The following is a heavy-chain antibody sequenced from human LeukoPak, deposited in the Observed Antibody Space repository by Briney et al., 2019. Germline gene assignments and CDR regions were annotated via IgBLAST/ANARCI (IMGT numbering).Heavy chain of an antibody. J-gene: IGHJ4*02. V-gene: IGHV3-23*01. CDR3: AKGGPRDFWSGYYTGGQSDYFDY. CDR1: GFTFSSYA. D-gene: IGHD3-3*01. CDR2: ISGSGGST. Sequence: GGSLRLSCAASGFTFSSYAMSWVRQAPGKGLEWDSAISGSGGSTYYADSVKGRFTISRDNSKNTLYLQMNSLRAEDTAVYYCAKGGPRDFWSGYYTGGQSDYFDYWGQGTLVTVSS.